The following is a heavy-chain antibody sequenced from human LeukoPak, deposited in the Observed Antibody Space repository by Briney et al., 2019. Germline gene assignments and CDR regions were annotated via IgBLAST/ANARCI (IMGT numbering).Heavy chain of an antibody. Sequence: WGSLTLSCAASGFTFSSYWVHWVRRTPGQALVLISRINSDGRCTSYEDSVKCRFTISRANAKHTLYLQMNSLRAEDTAVYYCARDRITMVRGVIILYNWFDPWGQGTLVTVSS. V-gene: IGHV3-74*01. CDR1: GFTFSSYW. J-gene: IGHJ5*02. CDR2: INSDGRCT. CDR3: ARDRITMVRGVIILYNWFDP. D-gene: IGHD3-10*01.